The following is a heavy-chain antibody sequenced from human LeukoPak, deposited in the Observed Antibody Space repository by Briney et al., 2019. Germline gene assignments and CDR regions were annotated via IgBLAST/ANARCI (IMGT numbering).Heavy chain of an antibody. CDR2: IYYRGST. CDR1: GGSITSNF. J-gene: IGHJ4*02. V-gene: IGHV4-59*01. CDR3: ASGPYPAAGTDHQFDY. D-gene: IGHD6-13*01. Sequence: NPSETLSLTCTVSGGSITSNFWSWIRQPTGKGLEWIGYIYYRGSTKYNPSLKSRVTISVDTSKNQFSLKLSSVTAADTAVYYCASGPYPAAGTDHQFDYWGQGTLVTVSP.